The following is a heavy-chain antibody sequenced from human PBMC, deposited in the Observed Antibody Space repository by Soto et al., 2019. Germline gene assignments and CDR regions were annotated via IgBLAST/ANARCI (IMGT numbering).Heavy chain of an antibody. D-gene: IGHD5-12*01. V-gene: IGHV1-69*08. Sequence: QVQVVQSGAEVKKPGSSVKVSCKAGGTFSTSSITWVRQAPGQGLEWMGRIIPLLDTVDYAQKFQGRVTISAGKSSSTTYMGPTRVTFGDTAVYYCARDSRVGSEYSGYGGIDYWGQGTLVTVSS. CDR3: ARDSRVGSEYSGYGGIDY. CDR1: GGTFSTSS. CDR2: IIPLLDTV. J-gene: IGHJ4*02.